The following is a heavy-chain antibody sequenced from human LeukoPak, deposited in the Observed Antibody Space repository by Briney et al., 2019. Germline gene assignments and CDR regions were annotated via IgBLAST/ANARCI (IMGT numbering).Heavy chain of an antibody. D-gene: IGHD3-9*01. J-gene: IGHJ4*02. V-gene: IGHV4-31*03. Sequence: SETLSLTCTVSGGSISSGGYYWSWIRQHPGKGLEWIGHIYYSGSTYYNPSLKSRVTISVDTSKNQFSLKLSSVTAADTAVYYCASLRYFDWSSFDYWGQGTLVTVSS. CDR1: GGSISSGGYY. CDR3: ASLRYFDWSSFDY. CDR2: IYYSGST.